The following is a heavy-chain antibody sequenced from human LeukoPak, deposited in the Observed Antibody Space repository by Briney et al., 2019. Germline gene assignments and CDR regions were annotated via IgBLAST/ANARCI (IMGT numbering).Heavy chain of an antibody. CDR2: IYYSGST. D-gene: IGHD6-19*01. CDR1: GGSISSSSYY. Sequence: SEALSLTCTVSGGSISSSSYYWGWIRQPPGKGLEWIGSIYYSGSTYYNPSLKSRVTISVDTSKNQFSLKLSSVTAADTAVYYCARPRPYSSGWYWGYWGQGTLVTVSS. V-gene: IGHV4-39*01. J-gene: IGHJ4*02. CDR3: ARPRPYSSGWYWGY.